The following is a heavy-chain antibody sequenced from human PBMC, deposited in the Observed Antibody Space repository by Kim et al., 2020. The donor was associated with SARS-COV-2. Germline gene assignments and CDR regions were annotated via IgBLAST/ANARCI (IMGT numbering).Heavy chain of an antibody. CDR3: ARGRSSSWYWGGLFHY. Sequence: SETLSLTCAVYGGSFSGYYWSWIRQPPGKGLEWIGEINHSGSTNYNPSLKSRVTISVDTSKNQFSLKLSSVTAADTAVYYCARGRSSSWYWGGLFHYWG. V-gene: IGHV4-34*01. CDR2: INHSGST. CDR1: GGSFSGYY. J-gene: IGHJ4*01. D-gene: IGHD6-13*01.